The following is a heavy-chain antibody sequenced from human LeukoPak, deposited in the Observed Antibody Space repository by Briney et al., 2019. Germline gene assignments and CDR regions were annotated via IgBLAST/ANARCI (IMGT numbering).Heavy chain of an antibody. J-gene: IGHJ4*02. CDR1: GFTFSGSA. Sequence: GGSLRLSCAASGFTFSGSAMHWVHQASGKGLEWVGRIRSKANSYATAYAASVKGRFTISRDDSKNTAYLQMNSLKTEDTAVYYCTRLYSSGIVDYWGQGTLVTVSS. V-gene: IGHV3-73*01. D-gene: IGHD6-19*01. CDR3: TRLYSSGIVDY. CDR2: IRSKANSYAT.